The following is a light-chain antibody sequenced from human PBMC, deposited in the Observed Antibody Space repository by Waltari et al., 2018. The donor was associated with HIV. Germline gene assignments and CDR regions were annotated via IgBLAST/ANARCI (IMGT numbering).Light chain of an antibody. CDR3: CSYAGSSFYV. CDR1: SSDVGTYTY. J-gene: IGLJ1*01. Sequence: QSALPQTRPVSGSPGQSVTISCTGTSSDVGTYTYVSWYQQHPGNAPKLILYDVSKRPSGVPDRFSGSKSGNTASLTISGLRVEDEVDYYCCSYAGSSFYVFGTGTQVTVL. V-gene: IGLV2-11*01. CDR2: DVS.